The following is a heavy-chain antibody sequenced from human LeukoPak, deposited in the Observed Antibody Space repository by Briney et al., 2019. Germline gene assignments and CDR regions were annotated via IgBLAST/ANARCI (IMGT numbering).Heavy chain of an antibody. CDR2: ISAYNGNT. V-gene: IGHV1-18*01. CDR1: GYTFTSYG. D-gene: IGHD1-26*01. Sequence: ASVKVSCKASGYTFTSYGISWVRQAPGQGLEWMGWISAYNGNTNYAQKLQGRVTMTRDMSTSTVYMELSSLRSEDTAVYYCARGGPRELPLYNWFDPWGQGTLVTVSS. CDR3: ARGGPRELPLYNWFDP. J-gene: IGHJ5*02.